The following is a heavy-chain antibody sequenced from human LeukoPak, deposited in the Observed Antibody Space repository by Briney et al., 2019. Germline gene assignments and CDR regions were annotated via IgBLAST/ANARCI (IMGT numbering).Heavy chain of an antibody. CDR1: GYSFASYW. V-gene: IGHV5-51*01. D-gene: IGHD6-19*01. CDR3: ARFLSQWLSPFDY. CDR2: TYPGDSDT. Sequence: GESLQISCQSSGYSFASYWIAWVRQMPGKRLEWMGVTYPGDSDTRYSPSFQGQVTISADKSISTAYLQWSSLKASDTAIYYCARFLSQWLSPFDYWGQGTLVTVSS. J-gene: IGHJ4*02.